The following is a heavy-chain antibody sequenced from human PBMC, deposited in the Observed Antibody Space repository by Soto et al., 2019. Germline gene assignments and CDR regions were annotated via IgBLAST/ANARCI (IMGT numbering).Heavy chain of an antibody. CDR2: IYWNEEK. D-gene: IGHD3-16*01. J-gene: IGHJ4*02. V-gene: IGHV2-5*01. CDR1: GFSLRTTGVG. CDR3: AHTWGLPFDY. Sequence: QITLKESGPTLVKPTQTLTLTCTYSGFSLRTTGVGVGWIRQPPGKALEWLGIIYWNEEKRYSPSLKNRFTLTSDISKSQVVLTMTNMDPVDTATYYCAHTWGLPFDYWGQGTLVIVSS.